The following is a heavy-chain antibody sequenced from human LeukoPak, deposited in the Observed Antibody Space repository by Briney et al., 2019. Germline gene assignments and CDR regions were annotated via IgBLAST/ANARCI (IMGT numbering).Heavy chain of an antibody. D-gene: IGHD2-21*02. V-gene: IGHV3-48*03. CDR1: GFTFRSYT. CDR2: ISSSGSTI. Sequence: AGGSLRLSCEASGFTFRSYTMNWVRQAPGKGLEWVSYISSSGSTIYYADSVKGRFTISRDNARNSLYLQMNSLRAEDTAVYYCASAYCGGDCYPHWGQGTLVTVSS. J-gene: IGHJ4*02. CDR3: ASAYCGGDCYPH.